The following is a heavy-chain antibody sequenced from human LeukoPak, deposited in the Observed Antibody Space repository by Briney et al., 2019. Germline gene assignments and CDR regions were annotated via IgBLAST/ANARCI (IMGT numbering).Heavy chain of an antibody. V-gene: IGHV1-8*01. D-gene: IGHD6-6*01. Sequence: ASVKVSCKASGYTFTSYDINWVRLATGQGLEWMGWMNPNSGNTGYVQKFQGRVTMTRNTSISTAYMELSSLKSEDTGVYYCARGGGSSYGYYYGLDVRGQGTTVTVSS. J-gene: IGHJ6*02. CDR1: GYTFTSYD. CDR3: ARGGGSSYGYYYGLDV. CDR2: MNPNSGNT.